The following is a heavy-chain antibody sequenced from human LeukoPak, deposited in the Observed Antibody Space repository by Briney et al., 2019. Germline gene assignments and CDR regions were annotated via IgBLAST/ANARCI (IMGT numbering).Heavy chain of an antibody. J-gene: IGHJ4*02. Sequence: SVKVSCTASVGNFANYAISWVRKAPGQGLEWVGGIIPIFGTGDSAQKFQGRLTITADESTRTTYMELSSLRSEDTAVYYCAKGHDDFRQFDYWGQGTPVTVSS. CDR3: AKGHDDFRQFDY. D-gene: IGHD3-3*01. CDR1: VGNFANYA. V-gene: IGHV1-69*13. CDR2: IIPIFGTG.